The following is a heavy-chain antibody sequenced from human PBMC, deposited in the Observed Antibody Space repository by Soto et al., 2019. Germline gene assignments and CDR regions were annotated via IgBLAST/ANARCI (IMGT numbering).Heavy chain of an antibody. J-gene: IGHJ6*03. CDR2: ISGSGGSR. Sequence: EVQLLESGGGLVQPGGSLRLSCAASGFTFSSYAMSWVRQAPGKGLEWVSVISGSGGSRYYADSVKGRFTISRDNSKSTLYLQMNSLRAEDTAIYYCAKDGSGYDDYFYYYMAVWGKGTTVTVSS. D-gene: IGHD3-10*01. V-gene: IGHV3-23*01. CDR1: GFTFSSYA. CDR3: AKDGSGYDDYFYYYMAV.